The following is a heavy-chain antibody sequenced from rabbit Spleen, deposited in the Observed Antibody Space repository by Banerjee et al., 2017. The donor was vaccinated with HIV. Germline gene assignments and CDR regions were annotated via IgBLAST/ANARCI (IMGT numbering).Heavy chain of an antibody. CDR1: GFSFSSGFW. J-gene: IGHJ4*01. CDR3: ARGVYDDYDTYYFDL. V-gene: IGHV1S45*01. CDR2: IYATGSIDT. Sequence: QQQLEESGGDLVKPEGSLTLTCTASGFSFSSGFWICWVRQAPGKGLEWIACIYATGSIDTDYANWATGQFTISKTSSTTVTLQMTSLTAADTATYFCARGVYDDYDTYYFDLWGPGTLVTVS. D-gene: IGHD2-1*01.